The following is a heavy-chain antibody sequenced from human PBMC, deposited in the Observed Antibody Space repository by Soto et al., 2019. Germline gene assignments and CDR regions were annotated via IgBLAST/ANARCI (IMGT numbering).Heavy chain of an antibody. CDR3: ARGDYCDSSGYYLY. J-gene: IGHJ4*01. CDR1: GGSISSGGYS. D-gene: IGHD3-22*01. CDR2: INHSGST. Sequence: SETLSLTCAVYGGSISSGGYSWSWIRQPPGKGLEWIGEINHSGSTNYNPSLKSRVTISVDTSKNQFSLKLSSVTAADTALYYCARGDYCDSSGYYLYWGQGALVTISS. V-gene: IGHV4-30-2*01.